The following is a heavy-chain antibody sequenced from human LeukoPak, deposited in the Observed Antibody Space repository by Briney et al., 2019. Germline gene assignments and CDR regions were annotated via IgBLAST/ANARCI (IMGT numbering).Heavy chain of an antibody. CDR3: ANLLGGFDY. CDR2: VRSKANSYAT. J-gene: IGHJ4*02. V-gene: IGHV3-73*01. CDR1: GFTFSGSA. Sequence: PGGSLRLSCAASGFTFSGSAMHWVRQAFGKGLEWVGRVRSKANSYATAYAASVKGRFTISRDDSKNTAYLQMNSLRAEDAAVYYCANLLGGFDYWGQGTLVTVSS. D-gene: IGHD3-16*01.